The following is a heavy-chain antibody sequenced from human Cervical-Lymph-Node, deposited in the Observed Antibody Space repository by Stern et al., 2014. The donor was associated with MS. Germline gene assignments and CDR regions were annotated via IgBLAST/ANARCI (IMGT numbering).Heavy chain of an antibody. CDR1: GGTFSSSYA. D-gene: IGHD2-15*01. J-gene: IGHJ5*02. Sequence: QVQLVQSGAEVKKPGSSLNVSCKPSGGTFSSSYAITWMRQAPGPGLEGMGRIIPILGLANYAQKFQGRVTITADTSTSTTYMELSSLRSEDTAVYYCARGVVSNRAAATLHNLFDPWGQGTLVTVSS. CDR3: ARGVVSNRAAATLHNLFDP. V-gene: IGHV1-69*09. CDR2: IIPILGLA.